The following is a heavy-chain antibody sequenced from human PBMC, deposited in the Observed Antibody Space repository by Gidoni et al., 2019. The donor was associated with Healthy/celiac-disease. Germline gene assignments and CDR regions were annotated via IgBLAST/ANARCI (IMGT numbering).Heavy chain of an antibody. CDR3: TSNTRLYSYGPGGMDV. CDR2: IRSKAYGGTT. Sequence: EVQLVESGGGLVQPGRSLRLSCTASGFTFGDYAMSWFRQAPGKGLEWVGFIRSKAYGGTTEYAASVKGRFTISRDDSKSIAYLQMNSLKTEDTAVYYCTSNTRLYSYGPGGMDVWGQGTTVTVSS. D-gene: IGHD5-18*01. CDR1: GFTFGDYA. J-gene: IGHJ6*02. V-gene: IGHV3-49*03.